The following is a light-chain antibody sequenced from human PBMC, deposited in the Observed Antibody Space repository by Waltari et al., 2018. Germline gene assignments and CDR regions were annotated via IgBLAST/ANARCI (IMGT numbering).Light chain of an antibody. CDR1: GSNIGSNT. Sequence: QSVLTQPPSASGTPWQRVTISCSGSGSNIGSNTVNWYQQLPGTAPKLLIYSNSQRPSGVPDRFSGSKSGTSASPAISGLQSEDEADYYCAAWDDSLNGPDWVFGGGTKLTVL. J-gene: IGLJ3*02. V-gene: IGLV1-44*01. CDR3: AAWDDSLNGPDWV. CDR2: SNS.